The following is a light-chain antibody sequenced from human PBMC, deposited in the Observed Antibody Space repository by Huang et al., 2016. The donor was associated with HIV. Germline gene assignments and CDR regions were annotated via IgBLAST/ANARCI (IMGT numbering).Light chain of an antibody. CDR1: QGISNY. V-gene: IGKV1-27*01. J-gene: IGKJ1*01. CDR3: QKDNSAPWT. CDR2: AAS. Sequence: DIQMTQSPSSLSSAVGDRVTITCRASQGISNYLAWYQQNPGKVPKILIFAASTLQSGVPSRFSGSGSGTDFTLTITSLQPEDVATYYCQKDNSAPWTFGQGTKVEIK.